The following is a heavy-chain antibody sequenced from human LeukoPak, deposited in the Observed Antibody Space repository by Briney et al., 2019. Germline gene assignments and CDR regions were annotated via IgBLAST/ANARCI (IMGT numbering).Heavy chain of an antibody. J-gene: IGHJ4*02. CDR1: GGSISSDY. CDR2: IYYSGST. V-gene: IGHV4-59*01. D-gene: IGHD5-18*01. CDR3: ARGQRGYPY. Sequence: SETLSLTCNVSGGSISSDYWSWIRQPPGKGLEWIGYIYYSGSTNYNPSLKSRVTISVDTSRNQFSLKLNSVTAADTAVYYCARGQRGYPYWGQGTLVTVSS.